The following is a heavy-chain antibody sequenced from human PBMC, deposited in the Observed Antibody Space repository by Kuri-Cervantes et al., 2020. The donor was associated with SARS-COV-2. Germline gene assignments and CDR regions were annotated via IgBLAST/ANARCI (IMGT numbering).Heavy chain of an antibody. Sequence: SETLSLTCTVSGGSISSYYWSWIRQPARKGLEWIGRIYTSGSTNYNPSLKSRVTMSVDTSKNQFSLRLSSVTAADTAMYYCARGREGVVPATILVLVYFLYFSMDDWGKGTPVTVSS. CDR3: ARGREGVVPATILVLVYFLYFSMDD. V-gene: IGHV4-4*07. CDR1: GGSISSYY. D-gene: IGHD2-2*01. CDR2: IYTSGST. J-gene: IGHJ6*03.